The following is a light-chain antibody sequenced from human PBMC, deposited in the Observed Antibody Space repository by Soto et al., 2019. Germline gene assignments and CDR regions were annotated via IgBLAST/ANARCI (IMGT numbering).Light chain of an antibody. CDR2: GAS. CDR3: QQYNYWPPLT. Sequence: QSAATLSVAPGERATLSCRASRSVGRNLAWYQQKPGQAPRLLISGASTRATDIPARFSGSGSGTEFTLTISSLQSEDFAVYFCQQYNYWPPLTFGGGTKVDIK. CDR1: RSVGRN. V-gene: IGKV3-15*01. J-gene: IGKJ4*01.